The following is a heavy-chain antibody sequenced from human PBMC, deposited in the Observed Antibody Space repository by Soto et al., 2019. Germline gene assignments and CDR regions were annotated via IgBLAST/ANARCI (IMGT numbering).Heavy chain of an antibody. V-gene: IGHV3-23*01. CDR3: AKAARDCGGDCYSSYFDS. CDR2: ITGNAANT. D-gene: IGHD2-21*02. CDR1: RFTFGGYA. Sequence: GGSLRLSCSASRFTFGGYAMSWVRQAPGKGLEWVSGITGNAANTVYADSVKGRFTISRDNSKNALYLQLNSLRAEDTAVYFCAKAARDCGGDCYSSYFDSWGQGALVTVSS. J-gene: IGHJ4*02.